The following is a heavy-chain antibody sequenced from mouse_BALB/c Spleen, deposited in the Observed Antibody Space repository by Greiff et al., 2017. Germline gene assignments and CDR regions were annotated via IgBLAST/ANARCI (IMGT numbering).Heavy chain of an antibody. D-gene: IGHD1-1*01. CDR2: INPYNGAT. CDR3: AREGYYGSSYYFDY. CDR1: GYSFTGYY. V-gene: IGHV1-31*01. J-gene: IGHJ2*01. Sequence: VQLQQSGPELVKPGASVKISCKASGYSFTGYYMHWVKQSHVKSLEWIGRINPYNGATSYNQNFKDKASLTVDKSSSTAYMELHSLTSEDSAVYYCAREGYYGSSYYFDYWGQGTTLTVSS.